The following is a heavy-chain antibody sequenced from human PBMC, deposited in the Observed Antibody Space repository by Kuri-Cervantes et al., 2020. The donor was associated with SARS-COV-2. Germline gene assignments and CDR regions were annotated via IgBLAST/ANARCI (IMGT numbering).Heavy chain of an antibody. CDR2: ISSSSSYI. V-gene: IGHV3-21*01. Sequence: LSLTCAASGFTFSSYSMNWVRQAPGKGLEWVSSISSSSSYIYYADSVKGRFTISRDNAKNSLYLQMNSLRAEDTAVYYCARVPPHGTDYGGSMDVWGQGTTVTVSS. CDR3: ARVPPHGTDYGGSMDV. J-gene: IGHJ6*02. D-gene: IGHD4-23*01. CDR1: GFTFSSYS.